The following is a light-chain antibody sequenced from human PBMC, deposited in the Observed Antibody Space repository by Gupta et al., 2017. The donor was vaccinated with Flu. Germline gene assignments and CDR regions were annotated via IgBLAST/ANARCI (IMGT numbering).Light chain of an antibody. J-gene: IGLJ2*01. CDR2: QDS. V-gene: IGLV3-1*01. CDR3: QSWDSSTAVV. CDR1: KLGDKY. Sequence: SYELTPPPSVSVSPGPTASITCSGDKLGDKYACWYQQKPGQSPVLVIYQDSKRPSGIPERFSGSNSGNTATLTISGTQAMEEADYYCQSWDSSTAVVFGGGTKLTVL.